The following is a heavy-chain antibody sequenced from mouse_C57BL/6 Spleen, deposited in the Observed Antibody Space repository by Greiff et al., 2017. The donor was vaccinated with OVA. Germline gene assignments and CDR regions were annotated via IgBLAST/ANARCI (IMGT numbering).Heavy chain of an antibody. J-gene: IGHJ4*01. V-gene: IGHV5-6*01. CDR3: ASSGYVLYAMDY. D-gene: IGHD3-2*02. CDR2: ISSGGSYT. Sequence: EVKLVESGGDLVKPGGSLKLSCAASGFTFSSYGMSWVRQTPDKRLEWVATISSGGSYTYYPDSVKGRFTISRDNAKNTLYLQMSSLKSEDTAMYYCASSGYVLYAMDYWGQGTSVTVSS. CDR1: GFTFSSYG.